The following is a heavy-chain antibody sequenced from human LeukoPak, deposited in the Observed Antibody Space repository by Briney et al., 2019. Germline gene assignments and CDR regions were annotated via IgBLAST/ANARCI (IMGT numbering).Heavy chain of an antibody. J-gene: IGHJ4*02. V-gene: IGHV3-23*01. D-gene: IGHD3-10*01. Sequence: PGGSLRLSCAASGFTFDDYGMSWVRQAPGKGLEWVSAISGSGGSTYYADSVKGRFTISRDNSKNTLYLQMNSLRAEDTAVYYCAKVASMVRGVGLDYWGQGTLVTVSS. CDR3: AKVASMVRGVGLDY. CDR2: ISGSGGST. CDR1: GFTFDDYG.